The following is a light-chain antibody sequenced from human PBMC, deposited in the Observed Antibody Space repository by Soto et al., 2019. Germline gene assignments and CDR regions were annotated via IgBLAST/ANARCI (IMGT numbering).Light chain of an antibody. J-gene: IGLJ2*01. CDR1: SGDVGGYNY. CDR2: EVS. CDR3: SSYTSSSTLV. V-gene: IGLV2-14*01. Sequence: QSALTQPASVSGSPGQSITISCTGTSGDVGGYNYVSWYQQHPGIAPKLMISEVSNRPSGVSNRFSGSKSDNTASLTISGLQAEDEADYYCSSYTSSSTLVFGGGTKLTVL.